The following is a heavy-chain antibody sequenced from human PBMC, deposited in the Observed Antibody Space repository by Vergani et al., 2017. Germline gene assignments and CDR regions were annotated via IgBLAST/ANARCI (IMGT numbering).Heavy chain of an antibody. V-gene: IGHV1-8*01. CDR1: GYTFTSYD. D-gene: IGHD5-18*01. Sequence: VQLVESGAEVKKPGASVKVSCKASGYTFTSYDINWVRQATGQGLEWMGWMNPNSGNTGYAQKFQGRVTITADESTSTAYMELSSLRSEDTAVYYCARALGSGYSYGRKYYFDYWGQGTLVTVSS. CDR2: MNPNSGNT. J-gene: IGHJ4*02. CDR3: ARALGSGYSYGRKYYFDY.